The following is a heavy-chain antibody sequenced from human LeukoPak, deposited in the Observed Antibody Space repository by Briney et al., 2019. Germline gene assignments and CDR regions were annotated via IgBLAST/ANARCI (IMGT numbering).Heavy chain of an antibody. CDR3: ARDSDTAMVKYYFDY. D-gene: IGHD5-18*01. J-gene: IGHJ4*02. V-gene: IGHV3-30*07. Sequence: ADSVKGRFTISRGNSKNTLYLQMNSLRAEDTAVYYCARDSDTAMVKYYFDYWGQGTLVTVSS.